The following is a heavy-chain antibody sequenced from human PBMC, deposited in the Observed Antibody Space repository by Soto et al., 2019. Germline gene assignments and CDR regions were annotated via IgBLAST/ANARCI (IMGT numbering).Heavy chain of an antibody. CDR2: IYTSGHT. CDR1: GGSISSGDYF. Sequence: SEILSLTCTVSGGSISSGDYFWSWIRQPPGKGLEWIGYIYTSGHTYYNPSLKSRLTISVDTSKNQFSLKLTSVTAADTAVYYCVRDNSGSGWFDPWGQGTLVTVSS. J-gene: IGHJ5*02. CDR3: VRDNSGSGWFDP. V-gene: IGHV4-30-4*01.